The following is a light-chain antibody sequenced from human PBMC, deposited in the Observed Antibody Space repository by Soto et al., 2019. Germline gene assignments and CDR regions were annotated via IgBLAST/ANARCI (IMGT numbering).Light chain of an antibody. CDR2: QVS. CDR3: LSYTTSGTFV. V-gene: IGLV2-14*01. CDR1: GSDIGAYNS. Sequence: QSVLTQPASVSGSPGQSITISCTGTGSDIGAYNSVSWYQQHPGKAPKLIVFQVSFRPSAVSDRFSGSKSDNTASLTISGLQTEDEADYYCLSYTTSGTFVFGTGTKVTVL. J-gene: IGLJ1*01.